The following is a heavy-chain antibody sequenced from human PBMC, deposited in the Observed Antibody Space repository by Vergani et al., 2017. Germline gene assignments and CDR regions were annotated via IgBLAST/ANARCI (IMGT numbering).Heavy chain of an antibody. D-gene: IGHD3-9*01. CDR2: IRYDGSNK. CDR3: AKDKDDPELRYFDLYYFDY. CDR1: GFTFSSYG. J-gene: IGHJ4*02. V-gene: IGHV3-30*02. Sequence: QVQLVESEGGVVQPGGSLRLSCAASGFTFSSYGMHWVRQAPGKGLEWVAFIRYDGSNKYYADSVKGRFTISRDNSKNTLYLQMNSLRAEDTAVYYCAKDKDDPELRYFDLYYFDYWGQGTLVTVSS.